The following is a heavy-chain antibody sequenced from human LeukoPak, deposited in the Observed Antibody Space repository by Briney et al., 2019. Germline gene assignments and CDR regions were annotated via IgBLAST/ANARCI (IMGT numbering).Heavy chain of an antibody. CDR3: ASQEYSSYLLIQH. D-gene: IGHD6-6*01. V-gene: IGHV1-2*02. CDR1: GYTFTGYY. CDR2: INPNSGGT. Sequence: GASVKVSCKASGYTFTGYYMHWVRQAPGQGLEWMGWINPNSGGTNYAQKFQGRVTMTRDTSISTAYMELSRLRSDDTAVYYCASQEYSSYLLIQHWGQGTLVTVSS. J-gene: IGHJ1*01.